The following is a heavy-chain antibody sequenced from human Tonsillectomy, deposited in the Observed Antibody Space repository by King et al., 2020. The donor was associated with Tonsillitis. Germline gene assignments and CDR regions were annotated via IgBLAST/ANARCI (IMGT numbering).Heavy chain of an antibody. Sequence: QLQESGPGLVKPSQTLSLTCTVSGGSISSGDYYWSWIRQPPGKGLEWIGYIYYRGSTFYNPSLKSRVTISVDTSKNQFSLKLSSVTAADTAVYYCARESSDRYCSSTSCFHFDYWGQGTLVTVSS. D-gene: IGHD2-2*01. V-gene: IGHV4-30-4*01. CDR2: IYYRGST. CDR3: ARESSDRYCSSTSCFHFDY. CDR1: GGSISSGDYY. J-gene: IGHJ4*02.